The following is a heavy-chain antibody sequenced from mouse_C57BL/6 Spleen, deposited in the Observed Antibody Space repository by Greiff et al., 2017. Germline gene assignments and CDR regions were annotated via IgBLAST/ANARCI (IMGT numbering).Heavy chain of an antibody. Sequence: VQLQQPGAELVKPGASVKLSCKASGYTFTSYWMPWVKPRPGQGLEWIGMIHPDSGSTNYNEKFQSKATMTVEKSSSTAYMPLSRLTSEDAAVYNSERNDYDGIGYWGQGTSVTVSS. D-gene: IGHD2-4*01. J-gene: IGHJ4*01. V-gene: IGHV1-64*01. CDR1: GYTFTSYW. CDR2: IHPDSGST. CDR3: ERNDYDGIGY.